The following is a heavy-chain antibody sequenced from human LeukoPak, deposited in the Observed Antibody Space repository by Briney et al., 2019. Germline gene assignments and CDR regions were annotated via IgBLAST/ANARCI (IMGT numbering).Heavy chain of an antibody. J-gene: IGHJ4*02. Sequence: GRSLRLSCAASGFTFDDYAMHWVRQAPGKGLEWVSGISWNSGNIGYADSVKGRFTISRDNAKNSLYPQMNSLRAEDTALYYCAKDKVGSSSWYPQYFDYWGQGTLVTVSS. V-gene: IGHV3-9*01. CDR2: ISWNSGNI. CDR3: AKDKVGSSSWYPQYFDY. D-gene: IGHD6-13*01. CDR1: GFTFDDYA.